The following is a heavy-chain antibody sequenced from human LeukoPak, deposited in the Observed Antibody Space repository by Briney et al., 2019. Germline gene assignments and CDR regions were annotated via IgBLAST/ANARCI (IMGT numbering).Heavy chain of an antibody. V-gene: IGHV3-11*05. D-gene: IGHD1-26*01. Sequence: GGSLRLSCAASGFTFSYSYMNWIRQAPGNGPEWVSSISSRGDSTNYADSVKGRFTISRDNAKNSLYLQMNSLRAEDTAVYYCARESSGTYYLKQWGQGNLVTVYS. J-gene: IGHJ4*02. CDR2: ISSRGDST. CDR3: ARESSGTYYLKQ. CDR1: GFTFSYSY.